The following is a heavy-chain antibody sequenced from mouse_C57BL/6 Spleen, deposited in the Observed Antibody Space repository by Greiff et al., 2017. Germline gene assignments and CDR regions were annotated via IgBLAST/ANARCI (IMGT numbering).Heavy chain of an antibody. D-gene: IGHD3-3*01. V-gene: IGHV1-55*01. J-gene: IGHJ4*01. CDR1: GYTFTSYW. CDR2: IYPGSGST. Sequence: VQLQQPGAELVKPGASVKMSCKASGYTFTSYWITWVKQRPGQGLEWIGDIYPGSGSTNYNEKFKSKATLTVDTSSSTAYMQLSSLTSEDSAVYYCARRGDRAYYAMDYWGQGTSVTVSS. CDR3: ARRGDRAYYAMDY.